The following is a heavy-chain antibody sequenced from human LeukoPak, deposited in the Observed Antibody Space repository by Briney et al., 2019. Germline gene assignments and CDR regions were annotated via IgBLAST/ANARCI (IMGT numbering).Heavy chain of an antibody. CDR2: ISGDGGST. Sequence: PGGSLRLSCAASGFTFDDYAMHWVRQAPGKGPEWVSLISGDGGSTYYADSVKGRFTISRDNSKNSLYLQMNSLRTEDTALYYCAKDRRDYCGGDCYSIEYFQHWGQGTLVTVSS. CDR3: AKDRRDYCGGDCYSIEYFQH. V-gene: IGHV3-43*02. CDR1: GFTFDDYA. D-gene: IGHD2-21*02. J-gene: IGHJ1*01.